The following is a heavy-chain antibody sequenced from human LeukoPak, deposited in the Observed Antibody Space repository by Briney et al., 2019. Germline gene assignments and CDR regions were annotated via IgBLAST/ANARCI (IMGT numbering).Heavy chain of an antibody. D-gene: IGHD2-15*01. CDR3: ARDSSRGGSKVPGAIDI. J-gene: IGHJ3*02. Sequence: GGSLRLSCAASGFTFSSYSMNWVRQAPGKGLEWVSSISSSSSYIYYADSVKGRFTISRDNAKNSLYLQMNSLRAEDTAEYYCARDSSRGGSKVPGAIDIWGQGTMVTVSS. CDR1: GFTFSSYS. V-gene: IGHV3-21*01. CDR2: ISSSSSYI.